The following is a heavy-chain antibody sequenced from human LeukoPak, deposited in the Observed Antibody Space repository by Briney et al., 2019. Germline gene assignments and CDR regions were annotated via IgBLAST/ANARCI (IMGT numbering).Heavy chain of an antibody. CDR2: ISSNGGST. Sequence: AGGSLRLSCSASGFTFSSYAMHWVRQAPGKGLEYVSAISSNGGSTYYADSVKGRFTISRDNSKNTLYLQMSSLRAEDTAVYYCSRWSFENDAFDIWGQGTMVTVSS. V-gene: IGHV3-64D*06. CDR3: SRWSFENDAFDI. J-gene: IGHJ3*02. CDR1: GFTFSSYA. D-gene: IGHD3-16*01.